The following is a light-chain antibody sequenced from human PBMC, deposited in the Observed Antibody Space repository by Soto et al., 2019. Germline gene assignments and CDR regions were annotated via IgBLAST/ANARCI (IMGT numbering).Light chain of an antibody. V-gene: IGKV3-11*01. Sequence: EIVLTQSPATLSLSPGERATLSCWASQSVSTYLAWYQQKPGQPPRLVIYDAANRATGTPARFSGSGSGTDFPLTISSLEPEDFAVYYCQQLSNWPITFGHGTRLEIK. CDR2: DAA. CDR1: QSVSTY. CDR3: QQLSNWPIT. J-gene: IGKJ5*01.